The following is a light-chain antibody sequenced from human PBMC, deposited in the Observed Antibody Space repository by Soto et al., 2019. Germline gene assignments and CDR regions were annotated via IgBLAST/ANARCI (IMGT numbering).Light chain of an antibody. CDR3: QQYGSSPPT. J-gene: IGKJ1*01. CDR2: GAS. V-gene: IGKV3-20*01. Sequence: IVLTQSPGTLSLSPGERTTLSCRASQSISRYLAWYQQKPGQGPRLLIYGASSRATGTPDRFSGSGSGTGFTLTINRLEPEDFAMYSCQQYGSSPPTFGQGTKVDIK. CDR1: QSISRY.